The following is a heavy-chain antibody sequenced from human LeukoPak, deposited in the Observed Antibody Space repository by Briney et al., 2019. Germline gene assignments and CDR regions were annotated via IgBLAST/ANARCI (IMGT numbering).Heavy chain of an antibody. D-gene: IGHD4-23*01. V-gene: IGHV3-30*02. CDR1: GFTFSSYG. Sequence: GGSLRLFCAASGFTFSSYGMHWVRQAPGKGLEWVAFIRYDGSNKYYADSVKGRFTISRDNSKNTLYLQMNSLRAEDTAVYYCAKGTVVTSSPGYWGQGTLVTVSS. CDR3: AKGTVVTSSPGY. J-gene: IGHJ4*02. CDR2: IRYDGSNK.